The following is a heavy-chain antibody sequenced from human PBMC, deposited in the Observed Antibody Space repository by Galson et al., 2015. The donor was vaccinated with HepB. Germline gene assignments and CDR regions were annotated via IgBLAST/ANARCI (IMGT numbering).Heavy chain of an antibody. CDR3: ARGGGPRYFDL. Sequence: SVKVSCKASGYTFTNSAISWVRQAPGQGLEWMGWSSAYNGNTNYAQNLQGRVTMTTDTSTSTAYMELRSLRSDDTAVYYCARGGGPRYFDLWGRGTLVTVSS. V-gene: IGHV1-18*04. CDR2: SSAYNGNT. D-gene: IGHD3-16*01. J-gene: IGHJ2*01. CDR1: GYTFTNSA.